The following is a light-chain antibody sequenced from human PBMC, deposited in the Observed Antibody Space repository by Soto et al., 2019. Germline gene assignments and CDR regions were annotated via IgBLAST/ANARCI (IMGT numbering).Light chain of an antibody. CDR2: GNT. CDR3: QSYDSSRTALYV. J-gene: IGLJ1*01. V-gene: IGLV1-40*01. Sequence: QSVLTQPPSVSGAPGQRVTISCTGSSSNIGAGYDVQWYQQLPGTAPKLLMYGNTNRPSGVPDRFSGSKSGTSASLAITGLQAEYEADDYCQSYDSSRTALYVFVTGTKVTVL. CDR1: SSNIGAGYD.